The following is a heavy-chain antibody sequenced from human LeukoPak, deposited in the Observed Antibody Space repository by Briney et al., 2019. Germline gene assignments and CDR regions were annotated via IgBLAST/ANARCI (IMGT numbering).Heavy chain of an antibody. CDR1: GYFISIGFH. J-gene: IGHJ4*02. Sequence: SDTLSLTCTVSGYFISIGFHWAWIRQPPGRGLEWIGSISCSGSTHFNPSLKSRLIISLDTSKKQFSLKLTSVTATDTAVYYCARYYDLSGGVYWGQGTLVTVSS. V-gene: IGHV4-38-2*02. D-gene: IGHD3-22*01. CDR2: ISCSGST. CDR3: ARYYDLSGGVY.